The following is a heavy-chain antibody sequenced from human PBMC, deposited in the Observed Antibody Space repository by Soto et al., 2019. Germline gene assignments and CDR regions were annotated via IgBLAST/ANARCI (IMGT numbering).Heavy chain of an antibody. CDR1: GFTFSDYY. D-gene: IGHD2-2*01. CDR2: ISSSGSTI. CDR3: AKGEIDIVVVPAGGMDV. V-gene: IGHV3-11*04. J-gene: IGHJ6*02. Sequence: GGSLRLSCAASGFTFSDYYMSWIRQAPGKGLEWVSYISSSGSTIYYADSVKGRFTISRDNAKNSLYLQMNSLRAEDTAVYYCAKGEIDIVVVPAGGMDVWGQGTAVTVSS.